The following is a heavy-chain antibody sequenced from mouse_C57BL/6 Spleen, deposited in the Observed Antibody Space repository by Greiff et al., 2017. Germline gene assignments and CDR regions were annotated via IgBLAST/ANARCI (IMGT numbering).Heavy chain of an antibody. CDR1: GYTFTSYW. D-gene: IGHD2-4*01. CDR3: AIPLLYDYVAWFAY. J-gene: IGHJ3*01. Sequence: VQLQQPGAELVKPGASVKVSCKASGYTFTSYWMHWVKQRPGQGLEWIGRIHPSDSDTNYNQKFKGKATLTVDKSSSTAYMQLSSLTSADSAVYYCAIPLLYDYVAWFAYWGQGTLVTVSA. V-gene: IGHV1-74*01. CDR2: IHPSDSDT.